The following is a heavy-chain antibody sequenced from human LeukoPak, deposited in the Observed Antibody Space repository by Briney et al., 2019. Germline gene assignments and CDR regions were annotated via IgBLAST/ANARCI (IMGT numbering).Heavy chain of an antibody. CDR3: AKDSLGSLYYGVYSDY. CDR1: GFTFSIYA. V-gene: IGHV3-23*01. Sequence: GGSLRLSCAASGFTFSIYAMSWVRQAPRKGIEWVSAISGIGGCTYYADSVEGLFTIPRDNSKNTLYVQMNSLRAEDTAVYYCAKDSLGSLYYGVYSDYWGQGTLVTVSS. J-gene: IGHJ4*02. D-gene: IGHD4-17*01. CDR2: ISGIGGCT.